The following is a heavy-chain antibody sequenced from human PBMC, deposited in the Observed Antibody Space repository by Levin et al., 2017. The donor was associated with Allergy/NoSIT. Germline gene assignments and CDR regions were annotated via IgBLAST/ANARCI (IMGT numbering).Heavy chain of an antibody. V-gene: IGHV1-3*01. CDR2: INPGNGNT. Sequence: ASVKVSCKASGYTFTTYAMHWVRQAPGQRLEWMGWINPGNGNTKYSQKFQGRVTITRDTSASTADMEVRSLRSEHTAVDYCAISSWLLDYYYGMDVWGQGTTVTVSS. CDR3: AISSWLLDYYYGMDV. CDR1: GYTFTTYA. D-gene: IGHD6-6*01. J-gene: IGHJ6*02.